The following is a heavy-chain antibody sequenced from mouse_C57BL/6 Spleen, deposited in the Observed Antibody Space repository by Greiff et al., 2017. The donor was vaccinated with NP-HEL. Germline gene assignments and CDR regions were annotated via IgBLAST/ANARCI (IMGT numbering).Heavy chain of an antibody. D-gene: IGHD2-4*01. CDR3: ANFYDYEGYWAMDY. J-gene: IGHJ4*01. CDR1: GYSFTSYY. Sequence: QVQLQQSGPELVKPGASVKISCKASGYSFTSYYIHWVKQRPGQGLEWIGWIYPGSGNTKYNEKFKGKATLTADTSSSTAYMQLSSLTSEDSAVYYCANFYDYEGYWAMDYWGQGTSVTVSS. CDR2: IYPGSGNT. V-gene: IGHV1-66*01.